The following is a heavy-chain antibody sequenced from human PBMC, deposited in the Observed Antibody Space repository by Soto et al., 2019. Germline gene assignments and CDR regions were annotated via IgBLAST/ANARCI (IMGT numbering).Heavy chain of an antibody. J-gene: IGHJ4*02. Sequence: EVLLVESGGGLVQPGGSLRLSCAASGFTFSTFWMDWVRQAPGKGLEWVAKIQEDGSEKYYADSVKGRFIISRDNARNSVYLQMNSLRAEDTAVYYCARVRPGNYRDYWGQGTLVTVSS. CDR2: IQEDGSEK. CDR1: GFTFSTFW. CDR3: ARVRPGNYRDY. V-gene: IGHV3-7*03. D-gene: IGHD3-10*01.